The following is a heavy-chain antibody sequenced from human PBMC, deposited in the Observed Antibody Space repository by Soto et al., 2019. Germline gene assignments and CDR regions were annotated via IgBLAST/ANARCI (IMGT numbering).Heavy chain of an antibody. CDR2: IIPILGIA. CDR1: GGTFSSYT. V-gene: IGHV1-69*02. CDR3: ARLFDYRSSY. Sequence: SVKVSCKASGGTFSSYTISWVRQAPGQGLEWMGRIIPILGIANYAQKFQGRVTITADKSTSTAYMELSSLGSEDTAGYYCARLFDYRSSYWGQGTLVTVSS. J-gene: IGHJ4*02. D-gene: IGHD3-9*01.